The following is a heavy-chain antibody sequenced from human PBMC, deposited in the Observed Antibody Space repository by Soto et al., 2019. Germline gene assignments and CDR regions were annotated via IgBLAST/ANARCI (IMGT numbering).Heavy chain of an antibody. CDR1: GYTFTTYD. V-gene: IGHV1-8*01. CDR2: MNPYSGNA. Sequence: ASVKVSCKASGYTFTTYDISWVRQATGQGLEWMGWMNPYSGNAGYAQKFQGRVTVTRNTSISTVYMELSGLRPDDTAVYYCARRKERSGPHYFDYWGQGSQVTV. CDR3: ARRKERSGPHYFDY. D-gene: IGHD6-25*01. J-gene: IGHJ4*02.